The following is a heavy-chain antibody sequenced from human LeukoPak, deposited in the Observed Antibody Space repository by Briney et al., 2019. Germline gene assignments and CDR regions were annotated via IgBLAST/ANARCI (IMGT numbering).Heavy chain of an antibody. CDR2: ISGSGGST. Sequence: GGSLRLSCAASGFTFSSYAMSWVRQAPGKGLEWVSAISGSGGSTYYADSVKGRFTISRDNSKNTLYLQMNSLRAEDTAVYYCARAHDFWSGYPYYFDYWGQGTLVTVSS. J-gene: IGHJ4*02. D-gene: IGHD3-3*01. CDR1: GFTFSSYA. V-gene: IGHV3-23*01. CDR3: ARAHDFWSGYPYYFDY.